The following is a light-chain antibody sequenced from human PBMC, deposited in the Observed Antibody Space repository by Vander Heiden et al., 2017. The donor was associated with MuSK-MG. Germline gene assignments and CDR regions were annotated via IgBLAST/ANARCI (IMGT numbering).Light chain of an antibody. V-gene: IGKV3-20*01. CDR1: HNVPNNY. J-gene: IGKJ4*01. CDR3: QQCATSPLT. CDR2: DAS. Sequence: EIVLTQSPAILSSSPGERVTLSCRASHNVPNNYLAWFQQKPSRAPRLLIDDASNRATGIPDRFSGSGSGTDFTLTISGLEPEDFAIYYCQQCATSPLTFGGGTRVEI.